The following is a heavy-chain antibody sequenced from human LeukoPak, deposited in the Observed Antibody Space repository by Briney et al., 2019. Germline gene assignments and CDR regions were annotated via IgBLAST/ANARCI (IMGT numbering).Heavy chain of an antibody. V-gene: IGHV4-61*02. CDR2: IYTSGST. J-gene: IGHJ4*02. D-gene: IGHD3-3*01. Sequence: SETLSLTCTVSGGSISSGSYYWRWIRQPAGKGLEWIGRIYTSGSTNYNPSLKSRVTISVDTSKNQFSLKLSSVTAVDTAVYYCARTLGWSGYSDHFDYWGQGTLVTVSS. CDR1: GGSISSGSYY. CDR3: ARTLGWSGYSDHFDY.